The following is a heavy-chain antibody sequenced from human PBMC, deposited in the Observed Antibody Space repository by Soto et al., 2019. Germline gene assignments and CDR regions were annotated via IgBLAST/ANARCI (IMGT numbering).Heavy chain of an antibody. V-gene: IGHV1-8*01. CDR2: MNPNSGNT. Sequence: ASVKVSCKASGYTFTSYDINWVRQATGQGLEWMGWMNPNSGNTGYAQKFQGRVTMTRNTSISTAYMELSSLRSEDTAVYYRARGPYTVVPAAIVYYYYMDVWGKGTTVTVSS. CDR1: GYTFTSYD. J-gene: IGHJ6*03. D-gene: IGHD2-2*02. CDR3: ARGPYTVVPAAIVYYYYMDV.